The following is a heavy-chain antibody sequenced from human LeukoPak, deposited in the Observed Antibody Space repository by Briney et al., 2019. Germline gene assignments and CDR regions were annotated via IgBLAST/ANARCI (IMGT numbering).Heavy chain of an antibody. Sequence: GGSLRLSCAASGFTFSSYSMNWVRQAPGKGLEWVSSISSSSSYIYYADSVKGRFTISRDNAKNSLYLQMNSLRAEGTAVYYCARDPTFYSSSWYDYWGQGTLVTVSS. CDR1: GFTFSSYS. V-gene: IGHV3-21*01. J-gene: IGHJ4*02. CDR3: ARDPTFYSSSWYDY. D-gene: IGHD6-13*01. CDR2: ISSSSSYI.